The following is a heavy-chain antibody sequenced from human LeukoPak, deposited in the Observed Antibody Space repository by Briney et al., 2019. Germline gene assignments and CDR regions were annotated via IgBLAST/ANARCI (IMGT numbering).Heavy chain of an antibody. D-gene: IGHD6-13*01. CDR3: AKVVQYTASTGTGLDY. CDR1: GFAFSNYG. Sequence: SGGSLRLSCAASGFAFSNYGMHWVRQAPGKGLDWVAVIWYDGSYKYYADSVKGRFTISRDNSKNTLYLQMNSLRAEATAVYYCAKVVQYTASTGTGLDYWGQGTLVTVSS. CDR2: IWYDGSYK. V-gene: IGHV3-33*06. J-gene: IGHJ4*02.